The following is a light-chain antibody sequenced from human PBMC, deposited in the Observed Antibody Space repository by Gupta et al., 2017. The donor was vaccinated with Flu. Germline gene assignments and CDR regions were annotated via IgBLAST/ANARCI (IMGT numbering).Light chain of an antibody. Sequence: EIVMTQSPATLSVCPGERATLFCRASQSIAVNNLAWYQQKPGQAPRLLIYGASVRATGVPARFSGSGSGREFTLTISSLQSEDFAVYYCQQYNNWPPLTFGGGTKVEIK. V-gene: IGKV3-15*01. CDR1: QSIAVNN. J-gene: IGKJ4*01. CDR3: QQYNNWPPLT. CDR2: GAS.